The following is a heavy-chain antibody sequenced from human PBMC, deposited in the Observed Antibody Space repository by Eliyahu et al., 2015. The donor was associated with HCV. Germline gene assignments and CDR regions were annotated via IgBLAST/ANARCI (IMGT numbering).Heavy chain of an antibody. CDR1: GFSLSTSGVG. Sequence: QITLKESGPTLVKPTQTLTLTCTFSGFSLSTSGVGVGWIRQPPGKALEWLALIYWNDDKRYSPSLKSRLTITKDTSKNQVVLTMTNMDPVDTATYYCAHNRSPSSGYYYVDSRAPYYFDYWGQGTLVTVSS. D-gene: IGHD3-22*01. CDR2: IYWNDDK. V-gene: IGHV2-5*01. CDR3: AHNRSPSSGYYYVDSRAPYYFDY. J-gene: IGHJ4*02.